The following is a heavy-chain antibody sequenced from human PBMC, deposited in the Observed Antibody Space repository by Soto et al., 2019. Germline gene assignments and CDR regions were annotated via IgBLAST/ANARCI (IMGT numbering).Heavy chain of an antibody. CDR3: AKGVAAEAYYYYGMDV. J-gene: IGHJ6*02. Sequence: GGSLRLSCAASGFTFSSYGMHWVRQAPGKGLEWVAVISYDGSNKYYADSVKGRFTISRDNSKNTLYLQMNSLRAEDTAVYYCAKGVAAEAYYYYGMDVWGQGTTVTVSS. V-gene: IGHV3-30*18. CDR1: GFTFSSYG. CDR2: ISYDGSNK. D-gene: IGHD6-13*01.